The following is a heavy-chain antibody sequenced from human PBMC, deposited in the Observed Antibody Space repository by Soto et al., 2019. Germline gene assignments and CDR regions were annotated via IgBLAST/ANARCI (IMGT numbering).Heavy chain of an antibody. CDR1: GFTFSNYG. D-gene: IGHD3-10*01. V-gene: IGHV3-30*18. Sequence: GGSLRLSCAASGFTFSNYGMHWVRQAPGKGLEWVAVISYDGSNKYYADSVKGRFTISRDNSKNTLYLQMNSLRAEDTAVYYCAKESNYYGSGSSPPPFDYWGQGTLVTVSS. CDR2: ISYDGSNK. J-gene: IGHJ4*02. CDR3: AKESNYYGSGSSPPPFDY.